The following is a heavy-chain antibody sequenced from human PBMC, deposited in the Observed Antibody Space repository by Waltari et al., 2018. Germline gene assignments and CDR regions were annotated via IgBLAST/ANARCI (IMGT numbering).Heavy chain of an antibody. D-gene: IGHD5-12*01. Sequence: EVQLVESGGGLVKPGGSLRLSCAASGFTFSTYSMNWVRQAPGKGLEWVSSISTSSTYIYYADSVKGRFTISRDNAKNSLYLQMNSLRGEDTAVYYCARPRDSGYVSGYFDYWGLGTLVTVSS. J-gene: IGHJ4*02. V-gene: IGHV3-21*01. CDR3: ARPRDSGYVSGYFDY. CDR1: GFTFSTYS. CDR2: ISTSSTYI.